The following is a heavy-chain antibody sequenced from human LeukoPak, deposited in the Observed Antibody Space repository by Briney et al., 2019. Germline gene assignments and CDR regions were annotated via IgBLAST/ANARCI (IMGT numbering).Heavy chain of an antibody. J-gene: IGHJ4*02. CDR1: GFTFSSYA. Sequence: GGSLRLTCAASGFTFSSYAMSWVRQAPGKGLEWVSAISGSGGSTYYADSVKGRFTISRDNSKNTLYLQMNSLRAEDTAVYYCAKSYDFWSGYYDYWGQGTLVTVSS. CDR3: AKSYDFWSGYYDY. CDR2: ISGSGGST. V-gene: IGHV3-23*01. D-gene: IGHD3-3*01.